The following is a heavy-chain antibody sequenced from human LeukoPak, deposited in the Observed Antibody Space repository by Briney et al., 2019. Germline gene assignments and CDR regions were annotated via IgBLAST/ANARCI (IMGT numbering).Heavy chain of an antibody. Sequence: ASVKVSCKASGYTFTSYGISWVRQAPGQGLEWMGWISAYNGNTNYAQKFQGRVTITRDTSASTAYMELRTLRSEDTAVYYCARDPSMAYSSGWYFDYWGQGSLVTVSS. V-gene: IGHV1-18*01. CDR1: GYTFTSYG. J-gene: IGHJ4*02. D-gene: IGHD6-19*01. CDR2: ISAYNGNT. CDR3: ARDPSMAYSSGWYFDY.